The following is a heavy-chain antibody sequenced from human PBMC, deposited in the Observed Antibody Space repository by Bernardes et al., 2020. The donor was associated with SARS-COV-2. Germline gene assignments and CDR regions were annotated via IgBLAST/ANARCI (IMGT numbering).Heavy chain of an antibody. CDR1: GCSISSSSYY. D-gene: IGHD6-13*01. J-gene: IGHJ6*02. Sequence: SETLSLTCTVSGCSISSSSYYWGWIRQPPGKGLEWIGSIYYSGSTYYNPSLKSRVTISVDTSKNQFSLKLSSVTAADTAVYYCARHGPDTARRGSSSWYHPYYYYYGMDVWGQGTTVTVSS. CDR3: ARHGPDTARRGSSSWYHPYYYYYGMDV. V-gene: IGHV4-39*01. CDR2: IYYSGST.